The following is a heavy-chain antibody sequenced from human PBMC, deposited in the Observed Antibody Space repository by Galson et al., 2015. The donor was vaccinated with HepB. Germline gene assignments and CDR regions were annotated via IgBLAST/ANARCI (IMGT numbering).Heavy chain of an antibody. CDR2: ISWNSGSI. V-gene: IGHV3-9*01. CDR3: AKGNGISFNSVFDY. CDR1: GFTFDDYA. Sequence: SLRLSCAASGFTFDDYAMHWARQAPGKGLEWVSGISWNSGSIGYADSVKGRFTISRDNAKNSLYLQMNSLRPEDTALYYCAKGNGISFNSVFDYWGQGTLVTVSS. J-gene: IGHJ4*02. D-gene: IGHD5-24*01.